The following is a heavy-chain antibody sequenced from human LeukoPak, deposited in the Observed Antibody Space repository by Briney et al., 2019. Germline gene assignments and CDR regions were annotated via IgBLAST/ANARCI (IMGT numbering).Heavy chain of an antibody. CDR1: GFTFSSYE. Sequence: GGSLRLSCAASGFTFSSYEMNWVRQAPGKGLEWVSYISSSGSTIYYADSVKGRFTISRDNAKNSLYLQMNSLRAEDTAVYYCAKSELVVPDYYYYYYMDVWGKGTTVTISS. CDR3: AKSELVVPDYYYYYYMDV. D-gene: IGHD2-2*01. CDR2: ISSSGSTI. J-gene: IGHJ6*03. V-gene: IGHV3-48*03.